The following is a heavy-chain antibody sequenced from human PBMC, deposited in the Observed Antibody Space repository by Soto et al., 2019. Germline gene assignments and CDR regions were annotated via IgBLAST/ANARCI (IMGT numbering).Heavy chain of an antibody. CDR3: AKILATSASGF. V-gene: IGHV3-23*01. J-gene: IGHJ2*01. CDR1: GFTVSSNY. D-gene: IGHD5-12*01. Sequence: GGSLRLSCAASGFTVSSNYMSWVRQAPGKGLEWVSVISASGGGIYYADSVKGRFTISRDNSKNTLYLQMNSLRAEDTAIYYCAKILATSASGFWGRGTLVTVSS. CDR2: ISASGGGI.